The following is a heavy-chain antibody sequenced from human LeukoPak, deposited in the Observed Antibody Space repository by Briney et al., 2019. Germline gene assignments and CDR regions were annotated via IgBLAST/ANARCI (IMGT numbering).Heavy chain of an antibody. Sequence: GGSLRLSCAVSGFIFSKYGMTWLRQAPGKGLEWVSGIALNGGDTDYADSVRGRFTISRDNFQNSLYLQMNSLRAEDTAVYYCAKKDSAAAYPSWGQGTLVTVSS. J-gene: IGHJ5*02. V-gene: IGHV3-23*01. CDR2: IALNGGDT. CDR3: AKKDSAAAYPS. D-gene: IGHD6-13*01. CDR1: GFIFSKYG.